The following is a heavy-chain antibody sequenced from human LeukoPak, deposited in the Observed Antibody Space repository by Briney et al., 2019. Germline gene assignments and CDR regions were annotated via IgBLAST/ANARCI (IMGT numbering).Heavy chain of an antibody. D-gene: IGHD2-21*01. J-gene: IGHJ4*02. CDR2: ISYDGSNK. V-gene: IGHV3-30*03. CDR3: VRVWHYSDF. CDR1: GFTFSSYG. Sequence: HPGRSLRLSCAASGFTFSSYGMHWVRQAPGKGLEWVAVISYDGSNKYYADSVKGRFTISRDNSKNTLYLQMNSLRAEDTAVYYCVRVWHYSDFWGQGTLVTVSS.